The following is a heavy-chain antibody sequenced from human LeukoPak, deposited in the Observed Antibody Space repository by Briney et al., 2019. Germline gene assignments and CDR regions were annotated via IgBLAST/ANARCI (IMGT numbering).Heavy chain of an antibody. CDR1: GYSFTSYW. CDR3: ARSLLWFGELLYRDAFDI. CDR2: IYPGDSDT. D-gene: IGHD3-10*01. Sequence: NRGESLKISCKGSGYSFTSYWIGWVRQMPGNGLEWMWIIYPGDSDTRYSPSFQGQVTISADKSISTAYLQWSSLKASDTAMYYCARSLLWFGELLYRDAFDIWGQGTMVTVSS. V-gene: IGHV5-51*01. J-gene: IGHJ3*02.